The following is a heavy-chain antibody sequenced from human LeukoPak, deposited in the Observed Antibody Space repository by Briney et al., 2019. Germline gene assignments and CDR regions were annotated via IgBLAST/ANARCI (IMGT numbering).Heavy chain of an antibody. CDR2: VSYSGST. Sequence: SETLSLTCSVSGGPISSFYWNWIRYTPGKGLEWTGYVSYSGSTNYNPSLKGRVSISVDTSKNQFSLSLRSVTAADTAVYYCARKANCGGGACYPYYYYYFFDFWGKGTTVTVSS. J-gene: IGHJ6*03. CDR3: ARKANCGGGACYPYYYYYFFDF. CDR1: GGPISSFY. D-gene: IGHD2-15*01. V-gene: IGHV4-59*01.